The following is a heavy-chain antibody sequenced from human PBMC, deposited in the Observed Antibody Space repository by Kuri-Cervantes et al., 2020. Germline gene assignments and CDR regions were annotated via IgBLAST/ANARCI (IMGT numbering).Heavy chain of an antibody. CDR2: IKEDGSDK. CDR3: ANYVRRSGNYYIEN. Sequence: GESLKISCVASGFTFSSYFMSWVRQAPGQGLEWVANIKEDGSDKYYVDSVKGRFTISRDNAENSLYLQMNSLRAEDTAVYYCANYVRRSGNYYIENWGQGTLVTVSS. J-gene: IGHJ4*02. V-gene: IGHV3-7*01. D-gene: IGHD1-26*01. CDR1: GFTFSSYF.